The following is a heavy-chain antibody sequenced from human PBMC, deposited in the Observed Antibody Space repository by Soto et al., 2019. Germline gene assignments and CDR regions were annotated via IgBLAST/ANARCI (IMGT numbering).Heavy chain of an antibody. J-gene: IGHJ6*02. V-gene: IGHV5-51*01. CDR3: ARLGAEYSSSSRDYYGMDV. CDR1: GYSFTSYW. Sequence: PGESLKISCKGSGYSFTSYWIGWVRQKPGKGLEWMGIIYPGDSGTRYSPSFQGQVTISADKSISTAYLQWSSLKASDTAMYYCARLGAEYSSSSRDYYGMDVWGQGTTVTVSS. D-gene: IGHD6-6*01. CDR2: IYPGDSGT.